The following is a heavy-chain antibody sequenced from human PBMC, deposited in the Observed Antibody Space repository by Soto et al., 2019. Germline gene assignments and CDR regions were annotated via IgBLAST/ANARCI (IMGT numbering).Heavy chain of an antibody. CDR3: AKDWGTYYYDSSGQKRPH. V-gene: IGHV3-23*01. Sequence: GGSLRLSCAASGFTFSSYAMSWVRQAPGKGLEWVSAISGSGGSTYYADSVKGRFTISRDNSKNTLYLQMNSLRAEDTAVYYYAKDWGTYYYDSSGQKRPHWGQGTTVTVSS. CDR2: ISGSGGST. J-gene: IGHJ6*02. D-gene: IGHD3-22*01. CDR1: GFTFSSYA.